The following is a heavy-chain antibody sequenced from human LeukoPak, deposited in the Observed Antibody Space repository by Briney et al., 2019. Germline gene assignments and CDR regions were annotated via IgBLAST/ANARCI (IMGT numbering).Heavy chain of an antibody. CDR3: ARGDAAPPPNYYYYIDV. Sequence: SETLSLTCAVYGGSFSGYYWSWIRQPPGKGLEWIGEINHSGSTNYNPSLKSRVTISVDTSKNQFSLKLSSVTAADTAVYYCARGDAAPPPNYYYYIDVWGKGTTVTVSS. V-gene: IGHV4-34*01. D-gene: IGHD2-15*01. J-gene: IGHJ6*03. CDR2: INHSGST. CDR1: GGSFSGYY.